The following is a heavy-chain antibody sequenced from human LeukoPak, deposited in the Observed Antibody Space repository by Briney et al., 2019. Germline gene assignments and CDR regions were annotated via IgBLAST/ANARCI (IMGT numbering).Heavy chain of an antibody. CDR2: ITGSSTYI. CDR3: ARGDYGMSV. CDR1: GFTFSSYT. V-gene: IGHV3-21*01. J-gene: IGHJ6*02. Sequence: GGSLRLSCAASGFTFSSYTMNWVRQAPGKGLEWVSSITGSSTYIFYADSVKGRFTVSRDNAKNSLYLQMNSLRAEDTAVYYCARGDYGMSVWGQGTTVTVSS.